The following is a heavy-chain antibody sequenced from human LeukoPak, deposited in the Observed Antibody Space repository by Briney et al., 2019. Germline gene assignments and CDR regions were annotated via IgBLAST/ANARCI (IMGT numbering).Heavy chain of an antibody. CDR1: GYSISSGSY. Sequence: SETLSLTCTVSGYSISSGSYWGWIRQPPGKGLEWIGTIYHSGSIYYNPSLKSRVTISVDTSKNQFSLKLSSVTAADTAVYYCARGLWFGEYYFDYWGQGTLVTVSS. CDR2: IYHSGSI. D-gene: IGHD3-10*01. J-gene: IGHJ4*02. CDR3: ARGLWFGEYYFDY. V-gene: IGHV4-38-2*02.